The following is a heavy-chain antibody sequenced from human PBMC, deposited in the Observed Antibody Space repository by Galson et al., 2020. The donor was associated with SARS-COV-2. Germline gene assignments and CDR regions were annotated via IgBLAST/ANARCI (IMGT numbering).Heavy chain of an antibody. CDR2: IYYSGST. V-gene: IGHV4-31*03. CDR1: GGSISSGGYY. Sequence: SETLSLTCTVSGGSISSGGYYWSWIRQHPGTGLEWIGYIYYSGSTYYNPSLKSRVTISVDTSKNQFSLKLSSVTAADTAVYYCARDYFAMASFYGMDVWGQGTTVTVSS. CDR3: ARDYFAMASFYGMDV. D-gene: IGHD5-18*01. J-gene: IGHJ6*02.